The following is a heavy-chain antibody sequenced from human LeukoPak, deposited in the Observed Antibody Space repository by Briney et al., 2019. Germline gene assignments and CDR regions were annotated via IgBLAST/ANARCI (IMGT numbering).Heavy chain of an antibody. CDR1: GFTFSSYA. V-gene: IGHV3-30-3*01. Sequence: PGRSLRLSCAASGFTFSSYAMHWVRQAPGKGLEWVAVISYDGSNKYYADSVKGRFTISRDNSKNTLYLQMNSLRAEDTAVYYCARPWERYAFDIWGQGTMVTVSS. D-gene: IGHD1-1*01. CDR2: ISYDGSNK. J-gene: IGHJ3*02. CDR3: ARPWERYAFDI.